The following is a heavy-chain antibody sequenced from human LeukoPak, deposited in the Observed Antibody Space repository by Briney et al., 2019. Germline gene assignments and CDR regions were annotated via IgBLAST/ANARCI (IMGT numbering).Heavy chain of an antibody. V-gene: IGHV3-30-3*01. J-gene: IGHJ4*02. CDR1: GFTLSSYA. Sequence: GGSLRLSCAASGFTLSSYAMHWVRQAPGKGLEWVAVISYDGSNKYYADSVKGRFTISRDNSKNTLYLQMNSLRAEDTAVYYCAKESKPFDYWGQGTLVTVSS. CDR3: AKESKPFDY. CDR2: ISYDGSNK.